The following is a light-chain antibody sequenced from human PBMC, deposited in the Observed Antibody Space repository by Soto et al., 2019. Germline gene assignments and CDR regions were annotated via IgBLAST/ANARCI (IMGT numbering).Light chain of an antibody. CDR3: QQYNSYST. Sequence: DIQMTQSPSTLFASVGDRVTITCRASQSISSWLAWYQQKPGKCPKLLIYDASSLESGVPSRFSGSGSGTEFTLTISSLQPDDFATYYCQQYNSYSTFGLGTKVDI. J-gene: IGKJ1*01. V-gene: IGKV1-5*01. CDR2: DAS. CDR1: QSISSW.